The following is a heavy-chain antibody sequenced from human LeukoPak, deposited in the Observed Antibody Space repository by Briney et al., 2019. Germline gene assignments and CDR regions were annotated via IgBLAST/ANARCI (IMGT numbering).Heavy chain of an antibody. D-gene: IGHD5-18*01. CDR3: AKATAMADAFDI. V-gene: IGHV3-23*01. Sequence: GGSLRLSCAASGFTFSSYAMSWARQAPGKGLEWVSAISGSGGSTYYADSVKGRFTISRDNSKNTLHLQMNSLRAEDTAVYYCAKATAMADAFDIWGQGTMVTVSS. CDR2: ISGSGGST. CDR1: GFTFSSYA. J-gene: IGHJ3*02.